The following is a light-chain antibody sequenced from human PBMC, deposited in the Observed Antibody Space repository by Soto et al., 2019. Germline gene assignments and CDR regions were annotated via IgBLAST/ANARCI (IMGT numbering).Light chain of an antibody. J-gene: IGKJ5*01. V-gene: IGKV1-12*01. Sequence: DIQVTQSPPSMAASVGDIVTITCLASQDIGNWMTWYQKKPGKDPKLLIYSASTLVRGVPSRFSGSGSGTEFNLTISGLQTEDSLTYYCQQAKSFTITFGQGTRLEIK. CDR3: QQAKSFTIT. CDR2: SAS. CDR1: QDIGNW.